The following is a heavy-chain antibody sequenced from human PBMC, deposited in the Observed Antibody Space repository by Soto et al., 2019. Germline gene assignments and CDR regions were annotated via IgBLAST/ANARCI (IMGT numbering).Heavy chain of an antibody. CDR1: GFTFSSYA. CDR3: VKDLLDGSSWPTLDFDY. V-gene: IGHV3-64D*08. CDR2: ISSNGGST. Sequence: GGSLRLSCSASGFTFSSYAMHWVRQAPGKGLEYVSAISSNGGSTYYADSVKGRFTISRDNSKNTLYLQMSSLRAEDTAVYYCVKDLLDGSSWPTLDFDYWGQGTLVTVSS. J-gene: IGHJ4*02. D-gene: IGHD6-13*01.